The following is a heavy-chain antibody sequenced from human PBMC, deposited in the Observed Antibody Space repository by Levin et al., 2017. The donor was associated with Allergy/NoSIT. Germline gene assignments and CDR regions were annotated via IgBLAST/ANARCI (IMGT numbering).Heavy chain of an antibody. D-gene: IGHD3-10*01. Sequence: GGSLRLSCAASGFRFHGYAVHWVRQAPGKGLEWVAVISSDGSSTFYADSVKGRVTISRDNPRNTLYLHIHSLRPDDTALYYCACARISDFYASGSPYYGVDVWGQGTTVTVSS. CDR2: ISSDGSST. CDR3: ACARISDFYASGSPYYGVDV. V-gene: IGHV3-30*04. CDR1: GFRFHGYA. J-gene: IGHJ6*02.